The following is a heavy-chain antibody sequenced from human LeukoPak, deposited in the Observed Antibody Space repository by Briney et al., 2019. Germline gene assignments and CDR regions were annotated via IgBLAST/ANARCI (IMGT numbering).Heavy chain of an antibody. CDR3: ARIFNDFWSGYEAAFDI. J-gene: IGHJ3*02. CDR1: GGSISSYY. CDR2: IYTSGST. Sequence: SETLSLTCTVSGGSISSYYWSWIRQPAGKGLEWIGRIYTSGSTNYNPSLKSRVTMSVDTSKNQFSLKLSSVTAADTAVYYCARIFNDFWSGYEAAFDIWGQGTMVTVS. V-gene: IGHV4-4*07. D-gene: IGHD3-3*01.